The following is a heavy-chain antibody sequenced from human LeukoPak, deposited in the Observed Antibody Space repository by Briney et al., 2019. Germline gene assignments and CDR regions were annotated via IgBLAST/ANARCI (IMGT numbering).Heavy chain of an antibody. CDR3: AKGGGYYDSSGYSYYFDY. Sequence: GRSLRLSCAASGFTFSSYGMHWVRQAPGKGLEWVAVIWYDGSNKYYADSVKGRFTISRDNSKNTLYLQMNSLRAEDTAVYYCAKGGGYYDSSGYSYYFDYWGQGTLVTVSS. D-gene: IGHD3-22*01. V-gene: IGHV3-33*06. CDR1: GFTFSSYG. CDR2: IWYDGSNK. J-gene: IGHJ4*02.